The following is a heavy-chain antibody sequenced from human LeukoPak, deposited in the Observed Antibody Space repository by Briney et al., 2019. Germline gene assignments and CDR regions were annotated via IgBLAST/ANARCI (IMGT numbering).Heavy chain of an antibody. J-gene: IGHJ4*02. CDR2: ISSSSNYI. CDR3: AREIGGGLHYFHS. D-gene: IGHD1-26*01. Sequence: GGSLRLSCAASGFTFSIYAMNWVRQAPGKGLEWVSSISSSSNYIYYADSVKGRFTISRDNSQNTLYLQMNSLRAEDTAMYYCAREIGGGLHYFHSWGQGTPVTVSS. V-gene: IGHV3-21*04. CDR1: GFTFSIYA.